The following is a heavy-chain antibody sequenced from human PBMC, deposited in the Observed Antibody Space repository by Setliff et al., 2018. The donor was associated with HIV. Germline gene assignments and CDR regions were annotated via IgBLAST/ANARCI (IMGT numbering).Heavy chain of an antibody. J-gene: IGHJ3*02. CDR1: RDSINGHW. D-gene: IGHD3-9*01. Sequence: PSETLSLTCTVSRDSINGHWWSWIRQPPGKGLEWTGSIHYSGITHYSPSLKSRLTMSVDTSKNQVSLKLTSVTAADTAVYYCARYKCINFACVGFDIWGQGTVVTVS. CDR3: ARYKCINFACVGFDI. V-gene: IGHV4-59*11. CDR2: IHYSGIT.